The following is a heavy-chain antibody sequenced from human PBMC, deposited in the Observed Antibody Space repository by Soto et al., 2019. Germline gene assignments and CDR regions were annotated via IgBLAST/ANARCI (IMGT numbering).Heavy chain of an antibody. V-gene: IGHV3-30-3*01. CDR3: ARDYSYQRAMDV. CDR1: GFTFSNFA. D-gene: IGHD2-15*01. J-gene: IGHJ6*02. Sequence: PGGSLRLSCAASGFTFSNFAMYWVRQAPGKGLEWVTVISYDGSRKYYADSVKGRFTISRDNSKNTLYLQMNNLRAEDSAVYFCARDYSYQRAMDVWGQGTTVTVSS. CDR2: ISYDGSRK.